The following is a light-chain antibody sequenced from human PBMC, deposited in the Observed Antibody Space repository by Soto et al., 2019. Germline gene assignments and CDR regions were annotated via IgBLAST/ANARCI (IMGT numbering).Light chain of an antibody. Sequence: EIVLTQSPATLSLSPGERATLSCRASQSVSSYFAWYQQKPGQAPRLLIYDASNRATGIQAGFSGSGSGTDVTLTIGSLEAEDFAGYYCQQRSNWPTFGGGTKWQIK. CDR3: QQRSNWPT. V-gene: IGKV3-11*01. CDR2: DAS. J-gene: IGKJ4*01. CDR1: QSVSSY.